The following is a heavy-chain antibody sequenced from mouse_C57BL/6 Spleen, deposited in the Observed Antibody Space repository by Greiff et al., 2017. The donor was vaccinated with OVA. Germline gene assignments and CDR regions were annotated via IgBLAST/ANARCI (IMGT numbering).Heavy chain of an antibody. J-gene: IGHJ2*01. CDR2: IDPSDSYT. V-gene: IGHV1-50*01. CDR1: GYTFTSYW. CDR3: ARPPQLGRDYYFDY. D-gene: IGHD4-1*01. Sequence: QVQLQQPGAELVKPGASVKLSCTASGYTFTSYWMQWVKQRPGQGLEWIGEIDPSDSYTNYNQKFKGKATLTVDTSSSTAYMQLSSLTSEDSAVYDCARPPQLGRDYYFDYWGQGTTLTVSS.